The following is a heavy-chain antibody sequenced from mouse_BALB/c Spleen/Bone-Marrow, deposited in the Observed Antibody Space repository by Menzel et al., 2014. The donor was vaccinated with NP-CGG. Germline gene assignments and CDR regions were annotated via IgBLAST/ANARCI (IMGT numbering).Heavy chain of an antibody. Sequence: DLVKPGASVKLSCKASGYTFTSYWINWIKQRPGQGLEWIGRIAPGSGSTYYNEMFKGKATLTVDTSSSTAYIQLSSLSSEDSAVYFCARGCGNSAWFAYWGQXTLVTXSA. CDR3: ARGCGNSAWFAY. V-gene: IGHV1S41*01. J-gene: IGHJ3*01. CDR1: GYTFTSYW. D-gene: IGHD2-1*01. CDR2: IAPGSGST.